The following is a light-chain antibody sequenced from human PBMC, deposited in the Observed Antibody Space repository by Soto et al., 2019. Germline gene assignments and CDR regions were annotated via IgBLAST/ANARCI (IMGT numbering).Light chain of an antibody. CDR3: SSYTSSSILVV. Sequence: QSVLTQPPSVSGSPGQSVTISCTGTSSDVGSYNRVSWYQQPPGTAPKLMIYEVSNRPSGVPDRFSGSKSGNTASLTISGLQAEDEADYYCSSYTSSSILVVFGGGTKLTVL. J-gene: IGLJ2*01. CDR2: EVS. CDR1: SSDVGSYNR. V-gene: IGLV2-18*02.